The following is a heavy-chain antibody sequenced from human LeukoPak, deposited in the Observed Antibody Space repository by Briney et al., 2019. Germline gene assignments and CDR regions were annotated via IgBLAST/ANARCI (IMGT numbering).Heavy chain of an antibody. J-gene: IGHJ4*02. Sequence: SETLSLTCTVSGGSISSGSYYWSWIRQPAGKGLEWIGRIYTSGSTNYNPSLKSRVTISVDTSKNQFSLKLSSVTAADTAVYYCARGSGGYHGYIRGHDYWGQGTLVTVSS. CDR3: ARGSGGYHGYIRGHDY. CDR2: IYTSGST. D-gene: IGHD5-18*01. CDR1: GGSISSGSYY. V-gene: IGHV4-61*02.